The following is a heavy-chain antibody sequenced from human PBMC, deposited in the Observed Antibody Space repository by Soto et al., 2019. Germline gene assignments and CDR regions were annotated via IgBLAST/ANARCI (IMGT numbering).Heavy chain of an antibody. J-gene: IGHJ3*02. CDR3: ARRARGQTPGFDLNSFDI. Sequence: PGESLKISCVGPGYTFTSYRIGWVRQMPGKGLEWVGILYPDDSYSTYSPSFQGQVTISADKSISAAYLQWNSLKASDTAMYYCARRARGQTPGFDLNSFDIWGQGTLVTVSS. CDR1: GYTFTSYR. CDR2: LYPDDSYS. V-gene: IGHV5-51*01. D-gene: IGHD3-9*01.